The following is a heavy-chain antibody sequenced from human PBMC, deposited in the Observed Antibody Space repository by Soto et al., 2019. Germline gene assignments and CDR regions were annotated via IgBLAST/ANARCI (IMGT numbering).Heavy chain of an antibody. CDR1: GGSFSGYY. J-gene: IGHJ5*02. Sequence: SETLSLTCAVYGGSFSGYYWSWIRQPPGKGLEWIGEIDHSGSTNYNPSLKSRVTISVDTSKNQFSLKLSSVTAADTAVYYCARGGVTIFGVVKGWFDPRGQGTLVTVSS. CDR2: IDHSGST. D-gene: IGHD3-3*01. V-gene: IGHV4-34*01. CDR3: ARGGVTIFGVVKGWFDP.